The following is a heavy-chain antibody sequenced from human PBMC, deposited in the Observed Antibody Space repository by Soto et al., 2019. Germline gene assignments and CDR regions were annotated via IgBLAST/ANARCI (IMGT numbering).Heavy chain of an antibody. CDR1: GFTVSSNY. D-gene: IGHD2-15*01. CDR2: IDSGGST. Sequence: EVQLGESGGGLVQPGGSLRLSCAASGFTVSSNYMSWVRQAPGKGLDRVSVIDSGGSTYYADSVKGRFTISRDNSKYTLYLQMNSLRAEDTAVYYCARANPARYCSGGSCYREWYFDYWGQGTLVTVSS. V-gene: IGHV3-66*01. CDR3: ARANPARYCSGGSCYREWYFDY. J-gene: IGHJ4*02.